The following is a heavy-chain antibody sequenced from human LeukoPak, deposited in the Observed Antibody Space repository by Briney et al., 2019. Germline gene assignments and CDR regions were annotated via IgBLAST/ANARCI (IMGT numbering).Heavy chain of an antibody. V-gene: IGHV3-21*01. D-gene: IGHD2-15*01. J-gene: IGHJ1*01. CDR3: ARGYCSGGSCYYSEYFQH. CDR2: ISSSSSYI. Sequence: GGSLRLSCAASGFTFSSYSMNWVRQAPGKGLEWVSSISSSSSYIYYADSVKGRFTISRDNAKNSLYLQMNSLRAEDTAVYYCARGYCSGGSCYYSEYFQHWGQGTLVTVSS. CDR1: GFTFSSYS.